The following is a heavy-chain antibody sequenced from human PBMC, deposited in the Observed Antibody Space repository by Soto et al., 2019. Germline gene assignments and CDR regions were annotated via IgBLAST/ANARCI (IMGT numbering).Heavy chain of an antibody. Sequence: LRLSCAASGFTFSSYGMHWVRQAPGKGLEWVAVIWYDGSNKYYADSVKGRFTISRDNSKITLYLQMNSLRAEDTAVYYCARAMITFGGVIASDYWGQGTLVTVSS. V-gene: IGHV3-33*01. CDR2: IWYDGSNK. D-gene: IGHD3-16*02. CDR1: GFTFSSYG. CDR3: ARAMITFGGVIASDY. J-gene: IGHJ4*02.